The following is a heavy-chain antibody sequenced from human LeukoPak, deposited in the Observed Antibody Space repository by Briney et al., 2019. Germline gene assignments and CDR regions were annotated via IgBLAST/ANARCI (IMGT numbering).Heavy chain of an antibody. Sequence: GGSLRLSCAASGFPFSSYWMSWVRQAPGKGLEWVANIKEDGSEKYYVDSVKGRFTISRDNAKNSLYPQMNSLRAEDTAVYYCANIDYWGQGTLVTVSS. J-gene: IGHJ4*02. CDR3: ANIDY. CDR1: GFPFSSYW. V-gene: IGHV3-7*01. CDR2: IKEDGSEK.